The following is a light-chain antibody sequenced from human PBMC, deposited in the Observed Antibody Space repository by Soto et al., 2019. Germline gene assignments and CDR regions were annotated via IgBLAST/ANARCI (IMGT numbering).Light chain of an antibody. CDR2: GNS. V-gene: IGLV1-40*01. CDR1: SSNIGAGYD. J-gene: IGLJ1*01. CDR3: QSYDSSLSGGV. Sequence: QTVVTQPPSVSGAPGQRVTISCTGSSSNIGAGYDVHWYQQLPGTAPKLLIYGNSNRPSGVPDRFSGSKSGTSASLAITGLQAEYEADYYCQSYDSSLSGGVFGTGTKLTVL.